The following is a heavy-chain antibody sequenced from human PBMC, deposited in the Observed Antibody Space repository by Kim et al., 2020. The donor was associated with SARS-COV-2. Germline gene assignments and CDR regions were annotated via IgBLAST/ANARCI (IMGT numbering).Heavy chain of an antibody. J-gene: IGHJ6*03. Sequence: YSPSLKSRVTLSADTSKNQFSLRLSFVTAADTAVYYCARIDSSYFSMDVWGKGTSVIVSS. CDR3: ARIDSSYFSMDV. V-gene: IGHV4-39*01.